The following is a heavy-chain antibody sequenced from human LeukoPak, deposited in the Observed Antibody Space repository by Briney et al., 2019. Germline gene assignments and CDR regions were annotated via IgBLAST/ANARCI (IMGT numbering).Heavy chain of an antibody. V-gene: IGHV4-34*01. CDR2: INHSGST. CDR1: GGSFSGYY. CDR3: ARGRRGSYRSYYYYYYMDV. J-gene: IGHJ6*03. D-gene: IGHD1-26*01. Sequence: SETLSLTCAVYGGSFSGYYWSWIRQPPGKGLEWIGEINHSGSTNYNPSLKSRATISVDTSKNQFSLKLSSVTAADTAVYYCARGRRGSYRSYYYYYYMDVWGKGTTVTVSS.